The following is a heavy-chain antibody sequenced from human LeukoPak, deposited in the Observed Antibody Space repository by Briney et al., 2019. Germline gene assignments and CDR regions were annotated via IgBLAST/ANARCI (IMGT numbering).Heavy chain of an antibody. CDR3: ARLYYYDSSSYLPAYYFDY. V-gene: IGHV3-30-3*01. CDR1: GFTFSNYW. J-gene: IGHJ4*02. CDR2: ISYDGSNK. D-gene: IGHD3-22*01. Sequence: GGSLRLSCAASGFTFSNYWMSWVRQAPGKGLEWVTVISYDGSNKYYADSVKGRFTVSRDNSKNTLYLQMNTLRAEDTAVYYCARLYYYDSSSYLPAYYFDYWGQGTLVTVSS.